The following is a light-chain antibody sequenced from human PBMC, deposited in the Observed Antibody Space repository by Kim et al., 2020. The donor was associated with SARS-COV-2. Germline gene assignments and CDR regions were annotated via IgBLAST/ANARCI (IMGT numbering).Light chain of an antibody. CDR3: SAWDSSLSGWV. CDR2: RNN. J-gene: IGLJ3*02. V-gene: IGLV10-54*01. Sequence: QAGLTQPPSVSKDLRQTATLTCTGNSNNVGYQGVTWLQQHQGHPPKLLSYRNNKRPSGISERLSASRSGSTASLTITGLQPEDEADYYCSAWDSSLSGWVFGGGTQLTV. CDR1: SNNVGYQG.